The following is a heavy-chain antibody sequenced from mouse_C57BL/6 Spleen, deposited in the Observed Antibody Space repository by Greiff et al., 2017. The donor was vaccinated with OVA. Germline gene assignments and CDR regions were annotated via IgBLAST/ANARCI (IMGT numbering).Heavy chain of an antibody. CDR1: GYTFTSYG. CDR3: ARGGDDYDGYAMDY. D-gene: IGHD2-4*01. J-gene: IGHJ4*01. Sequence: QVHVKQSGAELARPGASVKLSCKASGYTFTSYGISWVKQRTGQGLEWIGEIYPRSGNTYYNEKFKGKATLTADKSSSTAYMELRSLTSEDSAVYFCARGGDDYDGYAMDYWGQGTSVTVSS. V-gene: IGHV1-81*01. CDR2: IYPRSGNT.